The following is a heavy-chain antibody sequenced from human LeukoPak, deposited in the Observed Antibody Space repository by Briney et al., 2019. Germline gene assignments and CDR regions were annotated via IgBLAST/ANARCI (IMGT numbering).Heavy chain of an antibody. CDR2: IEQDGSEK. Sequence: GGSLRLSCAASGFIFENYWMNWVRQAPGKGLEWVANIEQDGSEKYYVDSVKGRFTISRDNARNSLYLQMNSLRAEDTAVYYCASLYCTHTTCYYFDFWGQGTLVSVSS. CDR1: GFIFENYW. CDR3: ASLYCTHTTCYYFDF. V-gene: IGHV3-7*01. D-gene: IGHD2-2*01. J-gene: IGHJ4*02.